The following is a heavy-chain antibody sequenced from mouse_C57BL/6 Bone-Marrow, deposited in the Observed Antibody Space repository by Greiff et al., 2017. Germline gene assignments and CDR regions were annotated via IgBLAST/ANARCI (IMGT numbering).Heavy chain of an antibody. CDR3: AGAYSNYYAMDD. CDR2: ITHSGET. D-gene: IGHD2-5*01. V-gene: IGHV12-3*01. J-gene: IGHJ4*01. Sequence: VQVVESGPGLVKPSQSLFLTCSITGFPITSGYYWIWIRQSPGKPLEWMGYITHSGETFYNPSLQSPISITIETSKNQFFLQLNSVTTEDTAMYYCAGAYSNYYAMDDWGQGTSVTVSS. CDR1: GFPITSGYY.